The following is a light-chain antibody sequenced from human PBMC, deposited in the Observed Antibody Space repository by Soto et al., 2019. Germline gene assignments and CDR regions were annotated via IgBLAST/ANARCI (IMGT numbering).Light chain of an antibody. J-gene: IGKJ5*01. V-gene: IGKV3-11*01. Sequence: DIVLTQSPATLSLSPGERLTLSCRASQSVSSYLAWYQQKPGQAPRLLIYDASNRATGIPARFSGSGSGTDFTLTISSLEPEDFALYYCQQRSNWPITFGQGTRLEIK. CDR2: DAS. CDR3: QQRSNWPIT. CDR1: QSVSSY.